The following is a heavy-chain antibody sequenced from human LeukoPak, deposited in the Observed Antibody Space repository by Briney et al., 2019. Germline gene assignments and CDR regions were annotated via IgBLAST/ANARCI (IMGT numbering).Heavy chain of an antibody. J-gene: IGHJ4*02. V-gene: IGHV3-30-3*01. CDR1: GFTFSSYA. Sequence: TGGSLRLSCAASGFTFSSYAMHWVRQAPGKGLEWVAVISYDGSNKYYADSVKGRFTISRDNSKNTLYLQMNSLRAEDTAVYYCAREYRGMATIYFGYWGQGTLVTVSS. CDR3: AREYRGMATIYFGY. D-gene: IGHD5-24*01. CDR2: ISYDGSNK.